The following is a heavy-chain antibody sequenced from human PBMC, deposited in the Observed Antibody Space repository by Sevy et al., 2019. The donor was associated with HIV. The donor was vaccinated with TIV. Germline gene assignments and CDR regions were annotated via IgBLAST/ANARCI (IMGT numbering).Heavy chain of an antibody. CDR3: ARDAAVAGANWFDP. CDR2: IQRDGSDK. J-gene: IGHJ5*02. CDR1: GFIFSNYW. D-gene: IGHD6-19*01. Sequence: GGSLRLSCAASGFIFSNYWMTWVRQSPGKGLEWVASIQRDGSDKYYVDSVKGRFTISRDNAKNSLYLQMNNLRVDGTALYYCARDAAVAGANWFDPWGQGTLVTVSS. V-gene: IGHV3-7*03.